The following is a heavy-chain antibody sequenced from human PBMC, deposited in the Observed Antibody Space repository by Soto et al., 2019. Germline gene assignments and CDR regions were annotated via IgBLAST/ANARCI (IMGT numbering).Heavy chain of an antibody. J-gene: IGHJ6*02. CDR2: IYYSGST. D-gene: IGHD3-3*01. V-gene: IGHV4-30-4*01. Sequence: GPGPEPPSETLSLTCTVSGGSISSGDYYWSWIRQPPGKGLEWIGYIYYSGSTYYNPSLKSRVTISVDTSKNQFSLKLSSVTAADTAVYYCARSMKRITIFGVVPRYYYYGMDVWGQGTTVTVSS. CDR3: ARSMKRITIFGVVPRYYYYGMDV. CDR1: GGSISSGDYY.